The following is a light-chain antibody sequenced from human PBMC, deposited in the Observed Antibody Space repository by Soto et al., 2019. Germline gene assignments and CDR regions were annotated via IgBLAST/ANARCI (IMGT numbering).Light chain of an antibody. CDR1: NIGSKS. V-gene: IGLV3-21*04. CDR2: YDS. CDR3: QVWDSSSDPRGV. J-gene: IGLJ1*01. Sequence: SYELTQPPSVSVAPGKTARITCGGNNIGSKSVHWYQQKPGQAPVLVIYYDSDRPSGIPERFSGSNSGNTATLTIGRVEAGDEADYYCQVWDSSSDPRGVFGTGTKLTVL.